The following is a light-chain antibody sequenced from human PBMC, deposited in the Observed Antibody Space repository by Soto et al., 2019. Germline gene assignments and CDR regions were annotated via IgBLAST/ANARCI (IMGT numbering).Light chain of an antibody. CDR3: QQTYSTLSIT. CDR2: AAS. CDR1: ESISRH. Sequence: DIQMTQSPSSLSASVGDRVTITCRASESISRHLNWYQQKPGKAPKILIYAASSLQKGVPSRFRGSGTGTDFTLTITNLQPEDFATYYCQQTYSTLSITFGQGTRL. J-gene: IGKJ5*01. V-gene: IGKV1-39*01.